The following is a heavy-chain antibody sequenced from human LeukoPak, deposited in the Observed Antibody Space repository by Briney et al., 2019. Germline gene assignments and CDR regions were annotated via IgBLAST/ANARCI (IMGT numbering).Heavy chain of an antibody. J-gene: IGHJ4*02. D-gene: IGHD2-15*01. CDR2: IYPGDSDT. CDR3: ASHPSDSRYCSGGTCYAPLFDY. CDR1: GYSFTSYW. V-gene: IGHV5-51*01. Sequence: GESLKISCKGSGYSFTSYWIGWVRQMPGKGLEWMGIIYPGDSDTRYSPSFQGQVTISADKSISTAYLQWSSLKASDTAMYYCASHPSDSRYCSGGTCYAPLFDYWGQGTLVTVSS.